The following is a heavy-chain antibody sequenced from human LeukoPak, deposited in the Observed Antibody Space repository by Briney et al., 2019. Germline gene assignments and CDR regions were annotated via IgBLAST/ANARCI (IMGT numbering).Heavy chain of an antibody. CDR2: IYYSGST. CDR3: VKSGGYGLIDY. J-gene: IGHJ4*02. V-gene: IGHV4-39*01. CDR1: GVSISGSYYY. D-gene: IGHD1-26*01. Sequence: SETLCLTCAVSGVSISGSYYYWGWIRQPPGKGLEWIGNIYYSGSTYYNASLQSRVTISIDTSKNQFSLRLNSVTAADTAMYFCVKSGGYGLIDYWGQGTLVTVSS.